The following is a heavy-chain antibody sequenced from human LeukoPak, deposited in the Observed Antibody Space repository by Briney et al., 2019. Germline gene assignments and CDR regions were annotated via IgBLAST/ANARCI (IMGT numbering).Heavy chain of an antibody. D-gene: IGHD2-2*01. Sequence: GGSLRLSCAASGFTFSSYAMNWVRQAPGKGLEWVSGISASSSIYYAGSVKGRFTISRDNSKNTLYLQVNSLRADDTAVYYCAKDAFCTSTNCYASYFDYWGQGTLVTVSS. V-gene: IGHV3-23*01. J-gene: IGHJ4*02. CDR1: GFTFSSYA. CDR3: AKDAFCTSTNCYASYFDY. CDR2: ISASSSI.